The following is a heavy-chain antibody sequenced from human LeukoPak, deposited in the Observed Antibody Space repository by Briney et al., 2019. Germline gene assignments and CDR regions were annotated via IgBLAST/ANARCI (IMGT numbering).Heavy chain of an antibody. CDR3: AKDLGGSATTV. D-gene: IGHD2-2*01. V-gene: IGHV3-9*01. CDR1: GFTFEDHV. Sequence: GRSLRVSCAASGFTFEDHVMHWVRQAQGKGLEWVSSISWSGDRMGYADAVKGRFTISRDNAKNSLFLQMNSLRVEDTALYYCAKDLGGSATTVWGQGTLVTVSS. CDR2: ISWSGDRM. J-gene: IGHJ4*02.